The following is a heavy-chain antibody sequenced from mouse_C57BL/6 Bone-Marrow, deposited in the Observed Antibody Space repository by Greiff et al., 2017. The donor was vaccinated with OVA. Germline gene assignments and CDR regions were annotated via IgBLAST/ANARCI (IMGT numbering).Heavy chain of an antibody. CDR3: ARSDYGSSHWYFDV. J-gene: IGHJ1*03. CDR1: GYAFSSYW. D-gene: IGHD1-1*01. V-gene: IGHV1-80*01. CDR2: IYPGDGDT. Sequence: QVQLQQSGAELVKPGASVKISCKASGYAFSSYWMNWVKQRPGKGLEWIGQIYPGDGDTNYNGKFKGKATLTADKSSSTAYMQLSGLTSEDSAVYFCARSDYGSSHWYFDVWGTGTTVTVSS.